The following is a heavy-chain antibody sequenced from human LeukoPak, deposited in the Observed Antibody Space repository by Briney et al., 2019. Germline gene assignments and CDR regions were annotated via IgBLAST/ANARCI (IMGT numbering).Heavy chain of an antibody. V-gene: IGHV3-30*04. CDR1: GFIFSSYA. J-gene: IGHJ4*02. CDR3: ARGSTPAYSSSWYAFGY. Sequence: PGRSLRLSCAASGFIFSSYAMHWVRQAPGKGLEWVAVISYDGSNKYYADSVKGRFTISRDNSKNTLYLQMNSLRAEDTAVYYCARGSTPAYSSSWYAFGYWGQGTLVTVSS. CDR2: ISYDGSNK. D-gene: IGHD6-13*01.